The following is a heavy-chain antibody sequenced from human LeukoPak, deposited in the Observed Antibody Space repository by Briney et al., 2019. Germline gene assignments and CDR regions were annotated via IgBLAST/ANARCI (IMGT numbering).Heavy chain of an antibody. CDR2: INHSGST. Sequence: PSETLSLTCAVYGGSFSGYYWSWIRQPPGKGLEWIGEINHSGSTNYNPSLKSRVTMSVDTSKNQFSLKLSSVTAADTAVYYCARDSGTTGEVKLDPWGQGTLVTVSS. CDR1: GGSFSGYY. V-gene: IGHV4-34*01. J-gene: IGHJ5*02. D-gene: IGHD3-10*01. CDR3: ARDSGTTGEVKLDP.